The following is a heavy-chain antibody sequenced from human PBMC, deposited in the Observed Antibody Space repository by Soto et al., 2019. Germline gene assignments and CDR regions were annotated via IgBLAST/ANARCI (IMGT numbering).Heavy chain of an antibody. J-gene: IGHJ4*02. CDR3: ARDKITGLFDY. D-gene: IGHD2-8*02. V-gene: IGHV4-34*01. CDR1: GGSFSGYY. CDR2: INHSGST. Sequence: QVQLQQWGAGLLKPSETLSLTCAVYGGSFSGYYWTWIRQPPGTGLEWIGEINHSGSTNYNPSLKSRFTISVDTSKNHFSLKLTSVTAANTAVYYCARDKITGLFDYWGQGTLVTVSS.